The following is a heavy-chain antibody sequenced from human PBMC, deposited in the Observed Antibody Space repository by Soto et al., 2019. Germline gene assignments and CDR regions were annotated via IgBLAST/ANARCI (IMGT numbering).Heavy chain of an antibody. J-gene: IGHJ4*02. CDR3: ARNGELPRFAS. CDR2: ICSTAHT. V-gene: IGHV4-4*07. CDR1: GDSIDGIY. Sequence: PSETLSLTCHVSGDSIDGIYWNWIRQPAGKGLEWIGHICSTAHTNYNPSLRSRVIMSVDSPKSQFSLKLTSVTAADTAVYVCARNGELPRFASWGPGTLVTVSS. D-gene: IGHD1-7*01.